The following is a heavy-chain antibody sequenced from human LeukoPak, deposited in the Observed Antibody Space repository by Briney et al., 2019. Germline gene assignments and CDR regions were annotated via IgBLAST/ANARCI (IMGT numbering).Heavy chain of an antibody. J-gene: IGHJ5*02. D-gene: IGHD7-27*01. CDR3: ASLGTLRS. CDR1: GGSVSSSSYY. V-gene: IGHV4-39*01. Sequence: SETLSLTCTVSGGSVSSSSYYWGWIRQPPGKGLEWIGSIAYSWTNYNNPSLKSRVSISIDTSKNQFSVKLTSVTAADTAMYYCASLGTLRSWGQGTLVTVSS. CDR2: IAYSWTN.